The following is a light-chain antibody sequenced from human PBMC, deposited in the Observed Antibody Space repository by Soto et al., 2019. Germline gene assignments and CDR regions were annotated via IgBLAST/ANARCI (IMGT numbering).Light chain of an antibody. CDR3: QQYGISPFT. J-gene: IGKJ4*01. V-gene: IGKV3-20*01. CDR1: QFVSSTY. Sequence: EVVLTQSPGTLSLSPGARATLSCRASQFVSSTYLAWYQQRPGQAPRLLIYGATSRATGIPDRFSGGGSETDFTLTISRLESEDSAVYYCQQYGISPFTFGGGTKVDI. CDR2: GAT.